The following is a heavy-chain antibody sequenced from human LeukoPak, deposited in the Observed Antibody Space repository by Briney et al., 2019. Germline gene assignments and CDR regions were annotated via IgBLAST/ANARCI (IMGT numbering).Heavy chain of an antibody. CDR1: GFTFSSYA. V-gene: IGHV3-23*01. CDR2: ISGSGSNT. Sequence: GGSLRLSCAASGFTFSSYAVSWVRQAPGKGLEWVAAISGSGSNTYYADYVKGRFTISRDNSRNTLYLQMNSLRGDDTAVYYCVREPGPGYFDYWGQGTLVTVSS. D-gene: IGHD6-13*01. J-gene: IGHJ4*02. CDR3: VREPGPGYFDY.